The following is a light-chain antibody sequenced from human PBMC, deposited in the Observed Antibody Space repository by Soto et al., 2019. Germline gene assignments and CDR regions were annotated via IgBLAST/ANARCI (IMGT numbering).Light chain of an antibody. CDR3: MQSIQLTRT. CDR2: AVS. Sequence: LVMTHTPLSLSVTPGDPASISCXSIHSXLQSDGNTYLYWYLQKPGQPPQLLIYAVSNRFSGVPDRFSGSGSGTDFTLKISRVEAEDVGVYYCMQSIQLTRTFGQGTKVDIK. CDR1: HSXLQSDGNTY. J-gene: IGKJ1*01. V-gene: IGKV2D-29*01.